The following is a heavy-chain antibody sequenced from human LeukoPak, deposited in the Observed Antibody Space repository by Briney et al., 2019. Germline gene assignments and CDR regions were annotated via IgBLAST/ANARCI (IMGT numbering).Heavy chain of an antibody. CDR2: ISSSSSYT. V-gene: IGHV3-21*04. CDR3: ARDDYGKADYYYYYGMDV. Sequence: GGSLRLSCAASGFTFSSYSMNWVRQAPGKGLEWVSSISSSSSYTYYADSVKGRFTISRDNAKNSLYLQMNSLRAEDTAVYYCARDDYGKADYYYYYGMDVWGQGTTVTVSS. J-gene: IGHJ6*02. CDR1: GFTFSSYS. D-gene: IGHD4-17*01.